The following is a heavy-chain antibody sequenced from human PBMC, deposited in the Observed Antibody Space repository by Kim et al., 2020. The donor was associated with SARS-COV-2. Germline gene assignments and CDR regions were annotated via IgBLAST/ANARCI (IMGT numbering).Heavy chain of an antibody. V-gene: IGHV3-30*18. CDR2: ISYDGSNK. Sequence: GGSLRLSCAASGFTFSSYGMHWVRQAPGKGLEWVAVISYDGSNKYYADSVKGRFTISRDNSKNTLYLQMNSLRAEDTAVYYCAKERVRLGMDVWGKGTTVTISS. J-gene: IGHJ6*03. D-gene: IGHD3-16*01. CDR1: GFTFSSYG. CDR3: AKERVRLGMDV.